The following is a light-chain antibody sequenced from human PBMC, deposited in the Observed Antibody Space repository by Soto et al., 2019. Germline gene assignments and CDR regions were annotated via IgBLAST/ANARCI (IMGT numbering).Light chain of an antibody. CDR3: QQRSNWALT. CDR2: DAS. CDR1: QSVSSY. J-gene: IGKJ4*01. V-gene: IGKV3-11*01. Sequence: EIVLTQSPATLSLSPVERATLSCRAGQSVSSYLAWYQQKPGQAPRLLIYDASNRATGIPARFSGSGSGTDFTLTISSLEPEDFAVYYCQQRSNWALTFGGGTKVEIK.